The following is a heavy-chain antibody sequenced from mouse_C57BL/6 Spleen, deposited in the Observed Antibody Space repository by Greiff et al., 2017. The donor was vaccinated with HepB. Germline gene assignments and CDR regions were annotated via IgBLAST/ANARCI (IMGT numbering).Heavy chain of an antibody. CDR1: GFNIKNTY. CDR3: ASPLYYSNLYFDY. D-gene: IGHD2-5*01. V-gene: IGHV14-3*01. J-gene: IGHJ2*01. Sequence: VQLQQPVAELVRPGASVKLSCTASGFNIKNTYMHWVKQRPEQGLEWIGRIDPANGNTKYAPKFQGKATITADTSSNTAYLQLSSLTSEDTAIYYCASPLYYSNLYFDYWGQGTTLTVSS. CDR2: IDPANGNT.